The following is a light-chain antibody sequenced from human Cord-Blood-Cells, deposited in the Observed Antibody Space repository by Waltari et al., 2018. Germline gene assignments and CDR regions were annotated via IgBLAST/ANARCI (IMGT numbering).Light chain of an antibody. Sequence: QSALTQPASVSGSPGQSITISCTGTSSDVGGYNYVSWYQQHPGKAPKLMIEDVSKRPSGVPNRFSGPKSGNTASLTISGLQAEDEADYYCSSYTSSSTLFGGGTKLTVL. V-gene: IGLV2-14*01. J-gene: IGLJ3*02. CDR1: SSDVGGYNY. CDR2: DVS. CDR3: SSYTSSSTL.